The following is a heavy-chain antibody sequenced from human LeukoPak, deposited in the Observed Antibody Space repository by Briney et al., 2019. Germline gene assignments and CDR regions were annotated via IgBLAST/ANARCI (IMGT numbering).Heavy chain of an antibody. CDR1: GGSISSYY. Sequence: PSETLSLTCTVSGGSISSYYWSWIRQPPGKGLEWIGYICTSGSTNYNPSLKSRVTISVDTSKNQFSLKLSSVTAADTAVYYCAGGYSGSYFVRTFDYWGQGTLVTVSS. CDR2: ICTSGST. V-gene: IGHV4-4*09. CDR3: AGGYSGSYFVRTFDY. J-gene: IGHJ4*02. D-gene: IGHD1-26*01.